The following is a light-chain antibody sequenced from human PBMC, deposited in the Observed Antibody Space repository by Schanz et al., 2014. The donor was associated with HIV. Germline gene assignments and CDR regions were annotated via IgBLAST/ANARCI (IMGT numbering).Light chain of an antibody. CDR3: QSYDSSLSAVA. CDR1: SSNIGAGYD. CDR2: GNN. J-gene: IGLJ2*01. Sequence: QSLLTQPPSVSGAPGQRVTISCTGSSSNIGAGYDVHWYKQLPETAPKLLMFGNNNRPSGVPDRFSGSKSGTSASLAITGLQAEDEADYYCQSYDSSLSAVAFGGGTKLTVL. V-gene: IGLV1-40*01.